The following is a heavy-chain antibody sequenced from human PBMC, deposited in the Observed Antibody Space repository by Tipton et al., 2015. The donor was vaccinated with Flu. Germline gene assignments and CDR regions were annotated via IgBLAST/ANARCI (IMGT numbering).Heavy chain of an antibody. Sequence: TLSLTCTVSGGSISSYYWSWIRQPAGKGLEWIGRIYTSGSTNYNPSLKSRVTMSVDTSKNQFSLKLSSVTAADTAVYYCASYCSGGSCYWGASAFDIWGQGTMVTVSS. J-gene: IGHJ3*02. CDR3: ASYCSGGSCYWGASAFDI. V-gene: IGHV4-4*07. D-gene: IGHD2-15*01. CDR2: IYTSGST. CDR1: GGSISSYY.